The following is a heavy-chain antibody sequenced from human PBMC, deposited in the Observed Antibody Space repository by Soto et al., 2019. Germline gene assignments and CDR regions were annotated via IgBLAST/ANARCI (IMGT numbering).Heavy chain of an antibody. D-gene: IGHD3-22*01. Sequence: QVQLVESGGGVVQPGRSLRLSCAASGFTFSSYGMHWVRQAPGKGLEWVAVIWYDGSNKYYADSVKGRFTISRDNCKNTLYLQMNSLRAEDTAVYYCARTRQGDSSGYYLYWGQGTLVTVSS. CDR2: IWYDGSNK. CDR3: ARTRQGDSSGYYLY. V-gene: IGHV3-33*01. CDR1: GFTFSSYG. J-gene: IGHJ4*02.